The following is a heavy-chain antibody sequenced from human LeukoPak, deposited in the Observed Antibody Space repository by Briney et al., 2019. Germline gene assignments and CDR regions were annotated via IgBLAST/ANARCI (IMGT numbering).Heavy chain of an antibody. CDR2: INHDGSST. J-gene: IGHJ5*02. CDR1: GFTFSTFW. Sequence: GGSLRLSCATSGFTFSTFWMHWVRQAPGKGLVWVSRINHDGSSTNYADSVKGRFTISRDNAKNTLYLQMNSLRAADTAVYYCARHRRGLNWFDPWGQGTLVTVSS. CDR3: ARHRRGLNWFDP. V-gene: IGHV3-74*01. D-gene: IGHD6-25*01.